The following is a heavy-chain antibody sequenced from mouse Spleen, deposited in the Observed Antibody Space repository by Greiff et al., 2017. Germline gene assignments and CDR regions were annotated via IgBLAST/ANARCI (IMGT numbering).Heavy chain of an antibody. CDR2: ISSGGSYT. CDR3: ARHRLRRYFDV. V-gene: IGHV5-6*02. Sequence: DVKLVESGGDLVKPGGSLKLSCAASGFTFSSYGMSWVRQTPDKRLEWVATISSGGSYTYYPDSVKGRFTISRDNAKNTLYLQMSSLKSEDTAMYYCARHRLRRYFDVWGAGTTVTVSS. D-gene: IGHD2-4*01. J-gene: IGHJ1*01. CDR1: GFTFSSYG.